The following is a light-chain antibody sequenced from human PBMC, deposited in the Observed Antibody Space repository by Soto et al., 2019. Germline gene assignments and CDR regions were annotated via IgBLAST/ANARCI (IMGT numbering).Light chain of an antibody. J-gene: IGKJ5*01. CDR2: AAS. V-gene: IGKV3-20*01. CDR1: HSVSSSY. CDR3: QQYGSSPPIT. Sequence: EIVLTQSPGTLSLSPGERATLSCRASHSVSSSYLAWYQQKPGQAPRLLIYAASSRATGIPDRFSGSGSGTDFTLTISTLEPEDFAVYYCQQYGSSPPITFGQGTRLEIK.